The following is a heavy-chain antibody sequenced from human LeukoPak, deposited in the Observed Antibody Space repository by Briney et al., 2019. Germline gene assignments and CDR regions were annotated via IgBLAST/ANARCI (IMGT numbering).Heavy chain of an antibody. D-gene: IGHD2-8*01. CDR2: IYTSGST. Sequence: SETLSPTCTVSGGSISSYYWSWIRQPAGKGLEWIGRIYTSGSTNYNPSLKSRVTMSVDTSKNQFSLKLSSVTAADTAVYYCARDAKYCTNGVCPFDYWGQGTLVTVSS. V-gene: IGHV4-4*07. J-gene: IGHJ4*02. CDR3: ARDAKYCTNGVCPFDY. CDR1: GGSISSYY.